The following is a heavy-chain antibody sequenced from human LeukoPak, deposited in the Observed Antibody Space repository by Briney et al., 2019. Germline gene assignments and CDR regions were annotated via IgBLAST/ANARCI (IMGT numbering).Heavy chain of an antibody. D-gene: IGHD4-17*01. V-gene: IGHV4-39*07. Sequence: SETLSLTCTVSGGSISSSSYYWGWIRQPPGKGLEWIGSIYYSGSTYYNPSLKSRVTISVDTSKNQFSLKLSSVTAADMAVYYCAREPTTTVTTGNAFDIWGQGTMVTVSS. J-gene: IGHJ3*02. CDR3: AREPTTTVTTGNAFDI. CDR2: IYYSGST. CDR1: GGSISSSSYY.